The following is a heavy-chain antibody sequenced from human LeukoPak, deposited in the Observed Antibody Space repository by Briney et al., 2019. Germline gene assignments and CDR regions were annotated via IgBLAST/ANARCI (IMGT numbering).Heavy chain of an antibody. V-gene: IGHV5-51*01. CDR3: ARRGYCISTTCSYFDY. CDR2: IHPGDSDS. Sequence: GESLKISCKGSGYSFTSYWIGWVRQMPGKGLEWMGIIHPGDSDSRYGPSFQGQVTISVDKSSSTAYLQWSSLKASDTAMYYCARRGYCISTTCSYFDYWGQGTLVTVSS. CDR1: GYSFTSYW. D-gene: IGHD2-2*01. J-gene: IGHJ4*02.